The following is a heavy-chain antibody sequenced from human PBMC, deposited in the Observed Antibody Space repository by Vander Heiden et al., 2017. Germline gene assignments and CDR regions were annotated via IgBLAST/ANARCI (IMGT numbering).Heavy chain of an antibody. CDR3: VREGYDRSGYFLDK. Sequence: QVQLQESGPGLVKPSETLCLTCSVSGDSIVGYSLSWFRQSSGKGLEWCGRVDYRGEIEHNPSLKSRVTMSADTSKNEASLKLSSVTAADTAVYYCVREGYDRSGYFLDKWGQGTLVTVSS. D-gene: IGHD3-22*01. CDR2: VDYRGEI. CDR1: GDSIVGYS. V-gene: IGHV4-4*07. J-gene: IGHJ4*02.